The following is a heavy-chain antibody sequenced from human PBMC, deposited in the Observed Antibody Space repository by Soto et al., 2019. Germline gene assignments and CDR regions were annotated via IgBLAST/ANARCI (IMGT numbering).Heavy chain of an antibody. CDR3: ARARAWLQTPAALAY. V-gene: IGHV4-34*02. CDR2: VTHVGGT. Sequence: QVQLQQWGAGLLKPSETLSLTCGVSGGSISTYYWNWIRQSPGRGLEYIGEVTHVGGTNYNPSLKGRASISVDSSRNHLSLHLNYVTAADSAIYDCARARAWLQTPAALAYWGQGSLVIVSS. J-gene: IGHJ4*02. D-gene: IGHD5-12*01. CDR1: GGSISTYY.